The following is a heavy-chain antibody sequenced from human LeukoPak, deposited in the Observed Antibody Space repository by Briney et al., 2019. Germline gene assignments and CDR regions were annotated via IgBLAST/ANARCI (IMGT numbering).Heavy chain of an antibody. CDR1: GYSFTNYW. J-gene: IGHJ5*02. V-gene: IGHV5-51*01. Sequence: GESLKISCKAFGYSFTNYWIDWVRQMPGKGLEWMGNIYPGNSQTTYRPSFEGQVTISADRSISTAYLQWNSLKASDTAMYYRARRSDFRNWFDPWGLGTLVTVSA. D-gene: IGHD2-21*02. CDR2: IYPGNSQT. CDR3: ARRSDFRNWFDP.